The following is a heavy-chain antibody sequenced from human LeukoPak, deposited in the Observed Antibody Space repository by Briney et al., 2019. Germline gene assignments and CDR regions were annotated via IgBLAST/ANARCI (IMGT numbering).Heavy chain of an antibody. D-gene: IGHD3-22*01. V-gene: IGHV3-15*01. CDR1: GGSISTYY. CDR2: IKSKTDGGTT. J-gene: IGHJ3*02. CDR3: TTRSYYYDSSGYWDDAFDI. Sequence: ETLSLTCTVSGGSISTYYWSWVRQAPGKGLEWVGRIKSKTDGGTTDYAAPVKGRFTISRDDSKNTLYLQMKSLKTEDTAVYYCTTRSYYYDSSGYWDDAFDIWGQGTMVTVSS.